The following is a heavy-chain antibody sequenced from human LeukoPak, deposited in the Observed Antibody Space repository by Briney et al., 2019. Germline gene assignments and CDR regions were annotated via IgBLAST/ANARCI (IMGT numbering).Heavy chain of an antibody. Sequence: PGGSLRLSCEVSGSTFISHAMTWVRQAPGKGLQWVSSISISGDDTHYADSVQGRFTIYRDNSRNTLYLQMNRLRVDDTAVYYCANEIRPNNYWGQGTLVTVSS. J-gene: IGHJ4*02. V-gene: IGHV3-23*01. CDR2: ISISGDDT. CDR1: GSTFISHA. CDR3: ANEIRPNNY.